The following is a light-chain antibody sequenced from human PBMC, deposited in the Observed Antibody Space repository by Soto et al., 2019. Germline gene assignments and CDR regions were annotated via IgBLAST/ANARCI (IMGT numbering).Light chain of an antibody. CDR1: SSNVGAGFD. J-gene: IGLJ3*02. CDR2: GIN. CDR3: QSYDTSLNGV. Sequence: QSVLTQPPSVSGAPGQRVTISCTGNSSNVGAGFDVHWYQQLPGTAPKLLIHGINNRPSGVPDRFSASKSGTSASLAITGLQAADEADYYCQSYDTSLNGVFGGGTKLTVL. V-gene: IGLV1-40*01.